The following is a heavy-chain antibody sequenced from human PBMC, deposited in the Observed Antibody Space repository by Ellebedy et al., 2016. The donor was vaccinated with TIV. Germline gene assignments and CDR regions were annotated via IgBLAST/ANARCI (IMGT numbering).Heavy chain of an antibody. V-gene: IGHV5-51*01. CDR1: GYTFTNYY. Sequence: GGSLRLSXKASGYTFTNYYIGWVRQMSGRGLEWMGVIYPGASDATYSPSFEGRVTISVDKSTRIAYLQWSSLRASDTAMYYCARHELGENAAFDYWGQGTLVTVSS. J-gene: IGHJ4*02. D-gene: IGHD7-27*01. CDR2: IYPGASDA. CDR3: ARHELGENAAFDY.